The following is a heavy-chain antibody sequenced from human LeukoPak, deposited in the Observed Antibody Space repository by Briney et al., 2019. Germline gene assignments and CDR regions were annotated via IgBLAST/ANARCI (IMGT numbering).Heavy chain of an antibody. J-gene: IGHJ5*02. Sequence: GASVKVSCKASGYTFTSYDINWVRQATGQGLEWMGWMNPNSGNTGYAQKFQGRVTMTRNTSISTAHMELSSLRSEDTAVYYCARPGAPITMVRGVRRSYNWFDPWGQGTLVTVSS. CDR2: MNPNSGNT. CDR1: GYTFTSYD. V-gene: IGHV1-8*01. CDR3: ARPGAPITMVRGVRRSYNWFDP. D-gene: IGHD3-10*01.